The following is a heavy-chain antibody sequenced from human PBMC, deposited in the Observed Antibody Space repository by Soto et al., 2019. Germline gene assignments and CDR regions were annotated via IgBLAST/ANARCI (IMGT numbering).Heavy chain of an antibody. CDR2: IFHTGGT. J-gene: IGHJ4*02. D-gene: IGHD6-25*01. V-gene: IGHV4-4*02. CDR3: ARVFSSGSGWMYYFDF. Sequence: QVQLQESGPGLVKPSETLSPTCTVSSDSIAGENWWSWVRQPPGMGLEWIGEIFHTGGTNYNPSLKGRVTMEVDKSKNQFSLKLISATAADTAVYYCARVFSSGSGWMYYFDFWGQGTLVSVSS. CDR1: SDSIAGENW.